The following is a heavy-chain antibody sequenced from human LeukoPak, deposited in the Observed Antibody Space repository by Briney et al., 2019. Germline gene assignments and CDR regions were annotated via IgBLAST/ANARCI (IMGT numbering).Heavy chain of an antibody. CDR2: ISSSSTYI. V-gene: IGHV3-21*01. CDR1: GFPFRSFS. D-gene: IGHD3-10*01. CDR3: ARAEGSGSSFDY. Sequence: GGSLRLSCVASGFPFRSFSMNWVRQAPGKGLGWVSSISSSSTYIYYADSVKGRFTISRDNAKNSLYLQMNSLRVEDTAVYYCARAEGSGSSFDYWGQGTLVTVSS. J-gene: IGHJ4*02.